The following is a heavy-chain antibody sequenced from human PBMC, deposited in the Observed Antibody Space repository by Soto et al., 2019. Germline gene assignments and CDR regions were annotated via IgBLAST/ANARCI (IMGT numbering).Heavy chain of an antibody. CDR2: IYFSGTT. CDR3: ARDLGVGNWFDP. D-gene: IGHD2-21*01. CDR1: GGSISSGGYY. J-gene: IGHJ5*02. Sequence: PSETLSLTCTVSGGSISSGGYYWSWIRQYPGKGLDWIGYIYFSGTTYYNPSLKSRVTISLDTSKNQFSLKLSSVTAADTAVYYCARDLGVGNWFDPWGQGTLVTVSS. V-gene: IGHV4-31*03.